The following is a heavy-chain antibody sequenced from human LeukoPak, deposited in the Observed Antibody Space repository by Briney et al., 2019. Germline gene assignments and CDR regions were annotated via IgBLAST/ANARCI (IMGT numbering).Heavy chain of an antibody. CDR3: AKRGTGTSFGFDY. Sequence: GGSLRLSCAASGFTFDDYAMHWVRQAPGKGLEWVSGISWNSGSMGYADSVKGRFTISRDNAKNSLYLQMNSLGAEDTALYYCAKRGTGTSFGFDYWGQGTLVTVSS. J-gene: IGHJ4*02. CDR2: ISWNSGSM. D-gene: IGHD1-7*01. V-gene: IGHV3-9*01. CDR1: GFTFDDYA.